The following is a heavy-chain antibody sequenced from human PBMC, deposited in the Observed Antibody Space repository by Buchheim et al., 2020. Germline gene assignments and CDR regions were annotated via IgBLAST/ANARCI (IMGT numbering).Heavy chain of an antibody. J-gene: IGHJ4*02. CDR3: ARRGYCTNDICYTIFDY. V-gene: IGHV4-39*01. D-gene: IGHD2-8*01. CDR1: GGSISSSSYY. Sequence: QLQLQESGPGLVKPSETLSLTCTVSGGSISSSSYYWGWIRQPPGEGLEWIGSIYYSGTTYYNPSLKRRVTISVAPSQNPFSLNLSSVTAADTAVYYCARRGYCTNDICYTIFDYWGQGTL. CDR2: IYYSGTT.